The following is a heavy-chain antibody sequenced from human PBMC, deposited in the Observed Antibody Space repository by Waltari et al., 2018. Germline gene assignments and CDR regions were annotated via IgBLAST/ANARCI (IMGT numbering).Heavy chain of an antibody. Sequence: QVKLVQSGAEVKTPGPPVKVSCKASGATFSSFAIGWVRLSPDQGLEWMGGIIPIFGTANYAQKFQGRVTITADESTSTAYMELSSLRSEDTAVYYCARDQKMVRGVNGMDVWGQGTTVTVSS. CDR2: IIPIFGTA. J-gene: IGHJ6*02. D-gene: IGHD3-10*01. V-gene: IGHV1-69*12. CDR1: GATFSSFA. CDR3: ARDQKMVRGVNGMDV.